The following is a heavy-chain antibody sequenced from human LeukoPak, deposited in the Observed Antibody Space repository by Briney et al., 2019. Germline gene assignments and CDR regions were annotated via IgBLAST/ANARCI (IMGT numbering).Heavy chain of an antibody. J-gene: IGHJ3*02. CDR3: ARAPKGVVAASDAFDI. V-gene: IGHV4-38-2*01. Sequence: PSETLSLTCAVSGYSISSGYYWGWIRQPPGKGLEWIGSIYHSGSTYYNPSLKSRVTISVDTSKNQFSLKLSSVTAADTAVYYRARAPKGVVAASDAFDIWGQGTMVTVSS. CDR1: GYSISSGYY. CDR2: IYHSGST. D-gene: IGHD2-15*01.